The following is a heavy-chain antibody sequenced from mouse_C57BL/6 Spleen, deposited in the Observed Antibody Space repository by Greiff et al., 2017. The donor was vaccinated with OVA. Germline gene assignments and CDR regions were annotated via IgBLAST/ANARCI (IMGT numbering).Heavy chain of an antibody. CDR2: ISSGGSYT. CDR3: ARLGGNHWYFDV. D-gene: IGHD2-1*01. Sequence: EVKLVESGGDLVKPGGSLKLSCAASGFTFSSYGMSWVRQTPDKRLEWVATISSGGSYTYYPDSVKGRFTISRDNAKNTLYLQMSSLKSEDTAMYYCARLGGNHWYFDVWGTGTTVTVSS. J-gene: IGHJ1*03. CDR1: GFTFSSYG. V-gene: IGHV5-6*02.